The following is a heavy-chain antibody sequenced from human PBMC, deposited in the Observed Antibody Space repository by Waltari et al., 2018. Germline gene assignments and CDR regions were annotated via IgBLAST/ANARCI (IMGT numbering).Heavy chain of an antibody. D-gene: IGHD3-10*01. V-gene: IGHV3-30-3*01. Sequence: QVQMVESGGGVVQPGRSLRISCAATAFTFSTYAMNWVRQPPGKGLEWVAVISTDGGNIYYAESVKGRFTLSRDNSKNILYLQMSSLRGDDTALYYCTRDSRGAFDGGMDVWGQGIKVTVSS. CDR2: ISTDGGNI. J-gene: IGHJ6*02. CDR1: AFTFSTYA. CDR3: TRDSRGAFDGGMDV.